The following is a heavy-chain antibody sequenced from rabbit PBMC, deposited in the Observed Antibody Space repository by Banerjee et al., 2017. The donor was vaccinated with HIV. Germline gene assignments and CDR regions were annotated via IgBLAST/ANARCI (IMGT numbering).Heavy chain of an antibody. D-gene: IGHD4-1*01. CDR1: GFSFSSSYW. V-gene: IGHV1S45*01. Sequence: QEQLVESGGGLVQPEGSLTLTCTASGFSFSSSYWICWVRQAPGKGLEWIGCIDAGSSGSTVYATWAKGRFTISRTSSTTVALQMTSLTAADTATYFCARDLAGVTGWNFNLWGPGTLVTVS. CDR2: IDAGSSGST. CDR3: ARDLAGVTGWNFNL. J-gene: IGHJ4*01.